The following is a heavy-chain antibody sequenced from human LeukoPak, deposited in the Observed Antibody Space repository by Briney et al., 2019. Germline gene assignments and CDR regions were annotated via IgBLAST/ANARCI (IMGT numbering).Heavy chain of an antibody. V-gene: IGHV1-46*01. D-gene: IGHD2-15*01. CDR3: ATSAFDY. J-gene: IGHJ4*02. Sequence: ASVTVSFKASGYTFTSYYMHWVRQAPGQGLEWMGTFNPSENSTSHAQKFQGRVTLTRDTSTSTVYMELSSLRSEDTAVYYCATSAFDYWGQGTLLTVPS. CDR2: FNPSENST. CDR1: GYTFTSYY.